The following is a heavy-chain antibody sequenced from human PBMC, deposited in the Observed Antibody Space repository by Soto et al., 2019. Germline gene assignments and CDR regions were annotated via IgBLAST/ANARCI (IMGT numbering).Heavy chain of an antibody. V-gene: IGHV4-59*12. Sequence: PSETLSLTCTVSGGSISSYYWSWIRQPPGKGLEWIGYIYYSGSTNYNPSLKSRVTISVDTSKNQFSLKLSSVTAADTAVYYCARVVVPAAVPSCSDFSGQGILVTVSS. CDR2: IYYSGST. D-gene: IGHD2-2*01. CDR3: ARVVVPAAVPSCSDF. J-gene: IGHJ4*02. CDR1: GGSISSYY.